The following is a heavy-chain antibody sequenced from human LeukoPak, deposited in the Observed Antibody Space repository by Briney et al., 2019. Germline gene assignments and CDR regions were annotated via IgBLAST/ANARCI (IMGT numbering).Heavy chain of an antibody. V-gene: IGHV3-23*01. D-gene: IGHD5-24*01. CDR1: GFNLRRFG. Sequence: GGSLRLSFEGSGFNLRRFGINWVRQVSGKGPELVSSISGNGRDTYYADSVKGRFTISRDSPKNTLYLQMNSLLTDDTAVYYCTKDQEVATIGGYFDSWGQGALVTVSS. CDR2: ISGNGRDT. CDR3: TKDQEVATIGGYFDS. J-gene: IGHJ4*03.